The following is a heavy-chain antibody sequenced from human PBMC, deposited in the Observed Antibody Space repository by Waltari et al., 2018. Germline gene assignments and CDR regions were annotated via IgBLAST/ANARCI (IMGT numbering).Heavy chain of an antibody. CDR2: IYSGGKT. Sequence: EVQMVESGGDLVQPGGYLSLACVASGFTVSSYYLSWVRQAPGKGLEWVSAIYSGGKTYYAVSVRGRFFISRDNSKNTVYLHMNRLRAEDSALYYCARAPAKQWTSDNYYGMDVWGQGTTVRVSS. D-gene: IGHD2-2*01. CDR3: ARAPAKQWTSDNYYGMDV. J-gene: IGHJ6*02. CDR1: GFTVSSYY. V-gene: IGHV3-53*01.